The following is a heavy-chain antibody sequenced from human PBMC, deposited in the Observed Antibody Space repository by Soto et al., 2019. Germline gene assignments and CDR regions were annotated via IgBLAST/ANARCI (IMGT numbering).Heavy chain of an antibody. Sequence: EVQLVESGGGLVKPGESLRLSCAASDLSFSNAYINWVREASGKGLEWVGRIKSKTDGGTIDYSAHVQGTFISSRDDSSNTLYLQMNRVKSVYTPVYNCTTRGALGYWGQGPLVTVSS. CDR3: TTRGALGY. V-gene: IGHV3-15*07. CDR1: DLSFSNAY. CDR2: IKSKTDGGTI. D-gene: IGHD2-15*01. J-gene: IGHJ1*01.